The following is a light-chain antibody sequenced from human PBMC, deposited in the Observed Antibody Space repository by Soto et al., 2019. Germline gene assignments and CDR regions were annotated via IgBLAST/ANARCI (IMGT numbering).Light chain of an antibody. J-gene: IGLJ3*02. Sequence: QSALTQPASVSASPGQSITISCAGTSSDVGGWPHVSWYQQHPGKAPKLVIYEVTNRPPGVSDRFSGSKSGKTASLTISGLQAEDEADYYCSSYTSSSTWVFGGGTKLTVL. CDR2: EVT. V-gene: IGLV2-14*01. CDR3: SSYTSSSTWV. CDR1: SSDVGGWPH.